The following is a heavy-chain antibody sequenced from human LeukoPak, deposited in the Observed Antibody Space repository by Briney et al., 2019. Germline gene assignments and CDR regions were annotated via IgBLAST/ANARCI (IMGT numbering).Heavy chain of an antibody. V-gene: IGHV4-59*08. CDR2: IYYSGST. D-gene: IGHD5-18*01. Sequence: PSETLSLTCTVSGGSMTYYYWSWIRQPPGKGPEWIGNIYYSGSTNYNPSLKSRVTISVDTSKNQFSLRLSSATAADTAVYYCARHGEGYGWVWEGDYWGQGTLVTVSS. J-gene: IGHJ4*02. CDR1: GGSMTYYY. CDR3: ARHGEGYGWVWEGDY.